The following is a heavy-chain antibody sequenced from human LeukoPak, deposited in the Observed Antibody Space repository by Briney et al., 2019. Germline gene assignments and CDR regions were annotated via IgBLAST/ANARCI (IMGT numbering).Heavy chain of an antibody. CDR3: ARDKGTRALDY. J-gene: IGHJ4*02. D-gene: IGHD1-1*01. CDR1: GFTSIAYA. V-gene: IGHV3-23*01. CDR2: ISGGGVTT. Sequence: PGGSLRLSCVGSGFTSIAYALTWARQAPGRGLEWVSGISGGGVTTYYADSVKGRFTISRDNSKNTLYLQMDSLRAEDTAIYFCARDKGTRALDYWGQGVLVTVSS.